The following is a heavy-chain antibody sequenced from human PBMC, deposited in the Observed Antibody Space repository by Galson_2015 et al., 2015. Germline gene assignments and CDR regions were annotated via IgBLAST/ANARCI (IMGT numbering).Heavy chain of an antibody. CDR2: ISAYNGNT. CDR1: GYTFTSYG. D-gene: IGHD3-10*01. V-gene: IGHV1-18*04. CDR3: ARDSAVGPVEPQIKQYGSGSYYTPYYYYGMDV. Sequence: SVKVSCKASGYTFTSYGISWVRQAPGQGLEWMGWISAYNGNTNYAQKLQGRVTMTTDTSTSTAYMELRSLRSDDTAVYYCARDSAVGPVEPQIKQYGSGSYYTPYYYYGMDVWGQGTTVTVSS. J-gene: IGHJ6*02.